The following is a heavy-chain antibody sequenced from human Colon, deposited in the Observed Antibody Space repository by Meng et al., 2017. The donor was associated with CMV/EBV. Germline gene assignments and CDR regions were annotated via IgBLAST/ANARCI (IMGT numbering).Heavy chain of an antibody. Sequence: SETLSLTCTVSGESMRSHYWSWIRQPPGKGLEWMGHVYYSGSATYSPSLRSRVTISVDTSKNQFSLKLSSVTAADTAVYYCAREQIDYYDSSGYSSGYFDYWGQGTLVTVSS. V-gene: IGHV4-59*11. D-gene: IGHD3-22*01. CDR3: AREQIDYYDSSGYSSGYFDY. CDR1: GESMRSHY. CDR2: VYYSGSA. J-gene: IGHJ4*02.